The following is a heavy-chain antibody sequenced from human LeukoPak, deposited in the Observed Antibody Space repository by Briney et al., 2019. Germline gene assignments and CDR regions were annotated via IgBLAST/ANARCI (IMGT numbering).Heavy chain of an antibody. V-gene: IGHV1-8*01. Sequence: GASVKVSCKASGYTFSDYDINWVRQAAGQGLEWMGWMNPITGSTGYVQKFRGRNIMTRDTSINTAFMELTSRISDDAGIYYYSRVKRFPTVWFDPWGQGTLVSVSP. D-gene: IGHD3-10*01. J-gene: IGHJ5*02. CDR2: MNPITGST. CDR3: SRVKRFPTVWFDP. CDR1: GYTFSDYD.